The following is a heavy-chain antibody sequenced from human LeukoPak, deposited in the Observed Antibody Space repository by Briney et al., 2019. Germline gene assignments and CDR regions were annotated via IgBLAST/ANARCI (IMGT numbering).Heavy chain of an antibody. V-gene: IGHV3-33*01. CDR3: ARASGPFDY. CDR2: IWNDGSNK. CDR1: GFTFSIYG. Sequence: PGGSLRLSCAASGFTFSIYGMHWVRQAPGKGLEWVAVIWNDGSNKYYADSVKGRFTISRDNSKNMLYLQMNSLRAEDTAVYSCARASGPFDYWGQGTLVTVSS. J-gene: IGHJ4*02. D-gene: IGHD3-10*01.